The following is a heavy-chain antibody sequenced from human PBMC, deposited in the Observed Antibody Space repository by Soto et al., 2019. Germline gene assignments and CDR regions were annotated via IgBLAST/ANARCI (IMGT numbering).Heavy chain of an antibody. D-gene: IGHD3-16*01. CDR2: ISHDGNKK. CDR3: SKGLEVGALYYGMNI. V-gene: IGHV3-30*18. J-gene: IGHJ6*02. CDR1: GFAFGSYV. Sequence: GGSLRLSCAAHGFAFGSYVMRWVRQAPGKGLEWVAVISHDGNKKNYADSVNDRFTISRGNSKNSLYLQMGSLRVEDTAVFYCSKGLEVGALYYGMNIWGQGTTVTVSS.